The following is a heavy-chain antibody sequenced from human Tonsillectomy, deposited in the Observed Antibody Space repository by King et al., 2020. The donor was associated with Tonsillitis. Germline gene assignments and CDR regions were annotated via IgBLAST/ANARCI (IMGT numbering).Heavy chain of an antibody. V-gene: IGHV3-33*05. J-gene: IGHJ4*02. Sequence: VQLVESGGGVVQPGTPLRLSCETSGFTFSSYGMHWVRQAPGKGLEWLAVISFDGSRKHHLDSVEGRFTISRDNSKKTMYLQMSSLRVEDTAVYYCARVRRYNVGWGIDLWGRGTLVTVSS. CDR3: ARVRRYNVGWGIDL. CDR2: ISFDGSRK. D-gene: IGHD7-27*01. CDR1: GFTFSSYG.